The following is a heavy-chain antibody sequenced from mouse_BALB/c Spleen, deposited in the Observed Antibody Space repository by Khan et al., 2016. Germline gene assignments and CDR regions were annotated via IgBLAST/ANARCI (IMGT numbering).Heavy chain of an antibody. CDR3: ARGESTMITWFAY. CDR2: IYPGSGST. V-gene: IGHV1-55*01. Sequence: QVQLKQSGAELVKPGTSVKLSCKASGYNFTSYWINWVKLRPGQGLEWIGDIYPGSGSTNYNETFKSKATLTVDTSSSPAYLQLSSLASEDSALYYCARGESTMITWFAYWGQGTLVTVSA. D-gene: IGHD2-4*01. J-gene: IGHJ3*01. CDR1: GYNFTSYW.